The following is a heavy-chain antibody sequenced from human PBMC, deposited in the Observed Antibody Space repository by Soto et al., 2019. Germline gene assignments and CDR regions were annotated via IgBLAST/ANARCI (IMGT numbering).Heavy chain of an antibody. CDR1: GDSVSSSDYY. Sequence: SETLSLTCSVSGDSVSSSDYYWAWIRQPPGKGLEWIGSMFYSGLTYYNPSLKSRVTLSVDTSKNQFSVRLNSVTAADTAVYYCAPLSVSLSGPYGIHVWGQGTTVTVSS. J-gene: IGHJ6*02. V-gene: IGHV4-39*01. D-gene: IGHD2-15*01. CDR2: MFYSGLT. CDR3: APLSVSLSGPYGIHV.